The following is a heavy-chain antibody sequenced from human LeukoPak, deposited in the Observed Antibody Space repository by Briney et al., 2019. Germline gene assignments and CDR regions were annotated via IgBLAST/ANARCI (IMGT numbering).Heavy chain of an antibody. CDR2: IGIRGDT. CDR3: ARGGIQVSGIDEIDY. CDR1: GFTFIDYD. J-gene: IGHJ4*02. Sequence: GGSLRLSCAASGFTFIDYDMQWVRHVRGKCRECVSAIGIRGDTHYSGSVKGRFTISRENAHSSLYLQMNSLRAEDTAVYYCARGGIQVSGIDEIDYWGQGTLSPSP. D-gene: IGHD6-19*01. V-gene: IGHV3-13*01.